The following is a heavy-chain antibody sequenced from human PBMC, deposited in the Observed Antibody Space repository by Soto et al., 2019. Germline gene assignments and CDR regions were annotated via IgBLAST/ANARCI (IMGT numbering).Heavy chain of an antibody. D-gene: IGHD3-22*01. V-gene: IGHV3-21*01. Sequence: GGSLRLSCSASGFTFSTYNMNWVRQAPGKGLEWVSSISYSSSYVYYADSVKGRFTISRDNAKNSLYLQMDSLRAEDTAVYYCAPYYDGTGYNFDYWGQGTLVTVSS. J-gene: IGHJ4*02. CDR2: ISYSSSYV. CDR1: GFTFSTYN. CDR3: APYYDGTGYNFDY.